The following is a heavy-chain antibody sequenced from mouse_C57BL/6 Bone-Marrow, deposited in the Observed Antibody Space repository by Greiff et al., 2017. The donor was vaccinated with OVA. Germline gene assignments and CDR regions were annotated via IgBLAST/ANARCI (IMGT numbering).Heavy chain of an antibody. J-gene: IGHJ2*01. D-gene: IGHD1-1*01. Sequence: VQLQQSGTVLARPGASVTMSCKTSGYTFTSYWMHWVKQRPGQGLEWIGAIYPGTSDTSYPHKFPGPAKLTAVTSASTAYMELSSLTNEDSAVYYCTKVGITTYFDYWGQGTTLTVSS. CDR1: GYTFTSYW. CDR2: IYPGTSDT. V-gene: IGHV1-5*01. CDR3: TKVGITTYFDY.